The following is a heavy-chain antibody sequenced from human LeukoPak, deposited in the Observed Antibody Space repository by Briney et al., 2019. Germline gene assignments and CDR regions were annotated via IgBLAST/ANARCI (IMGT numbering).Heavy chain of an antibody. Sequence: SVKVSCKASGGTFSSYAISWVRQAPGQGLEWMGGIIPIFGTANYAQKFQGRVTITADESTSTAYMELSSLRSEDTAVYYCASPGARGEYYYDSSGYYAFGYWGQGTLVTVSS. CDR2: IIPIFGTA. D-gene: IGHD3-22*01. J-gene: IGHJ4*02. V-gene: IGHV1-69*01. CDR3: ASPGARGEYYYDSSGYYAFGY. CDR1: GGTFSSYA.